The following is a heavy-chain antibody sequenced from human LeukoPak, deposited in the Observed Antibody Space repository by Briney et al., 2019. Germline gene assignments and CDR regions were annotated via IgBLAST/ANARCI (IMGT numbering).Heavy chain of an antibody. CDR1: GFTFSSYC. D-gene: IGHD3-10*01. CDR3: ARVGTNWYFDL. J-gene: IGHJ2*01. V-gene: IGHV3-74*01. CDR2: INNDGGSI. Sequence: QPGGSLRLSCAASGFTFSSYCMHWVRQAPGKGLVWVSHINNDGGSITYADSVKRRFTISRDNAKNTVFQQMNSLRAEDTAVYYCARVGTNWYFDLWGRGALVTVSS.